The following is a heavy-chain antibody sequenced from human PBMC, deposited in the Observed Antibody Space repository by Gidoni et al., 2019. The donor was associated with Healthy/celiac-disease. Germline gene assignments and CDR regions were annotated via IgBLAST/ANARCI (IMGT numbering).Heavy chain of an antibody. V-gene: IGHV1-46*01. D-gene: IGHD6-13*01. CDR3: ARVLAAAGTGFDY. J-gene: IGHJ4*02. Sequence: QVQLVQSGAEVKKPGASVKVSCKASGYTFTSYYMHWVGQAPGKGLEWMGIINPSGGSTSYAQKFQGRVTMTRDTSTSTVYMELSSLRSEDTAVYYCARVLAAAGTGFDYWGQGTLVTVSS. CDR1: GYTFTSYY. CDR2: INPSGGST.